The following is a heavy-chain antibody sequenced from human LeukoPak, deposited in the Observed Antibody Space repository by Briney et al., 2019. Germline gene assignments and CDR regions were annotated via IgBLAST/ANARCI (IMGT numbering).Heavy chain of an antibody. CDR1: GFTFSDSY. CDR3: ARGNLFPAY. V-gene: IGHV3-11*01. Sequence: GGSLRLPCAASGFTFSDSYMSWIRQAPGKGLEWVSYISTGGSTIYYADSVKGRFTISRDNAKNSLYLQMNSLRAEDTAVYYCARGNLFPAYWGQRTLVTVSS. J-gene: IGHJ4*02. CDR2: ISTGGSTI.